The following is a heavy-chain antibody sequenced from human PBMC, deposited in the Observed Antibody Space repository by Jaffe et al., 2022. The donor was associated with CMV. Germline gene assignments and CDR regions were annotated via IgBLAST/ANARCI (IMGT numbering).Heavy chain of an antibody. J-gene: IGHJ3*02. CDR2: VNGGTGKA. D-gene: IGHD2-2*01. V-gene: IGHV1-3*01. CDR3: ARYTSDAFEI. CDR1: GYIFTDYS. Sequence: QVQLVQSGAELKKPGASVKVSCKAFGYIFTDYSMHWLRQAPGQRLEWMGWVNGGTGKAKSPEKFRGRVTITRDTVASTAYLELSRLTSEDTAVYYCARYTSDAFEIWGPGTMVTVSS.